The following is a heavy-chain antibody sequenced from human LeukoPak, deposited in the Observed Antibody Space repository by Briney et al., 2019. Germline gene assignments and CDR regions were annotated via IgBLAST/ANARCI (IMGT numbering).Heavy chain of an antibody. Sequence: PGGSLRLSCAASGFTFSNAWMSWVRQAPGKGLEWVGRIKSKTDGGTTDYAAPVKGRFTISRDDSKNNTLYLQMNSLRAEDTAVYYCAKGRTVRGVIALWYWGQGTLVTVSS. CDR1: GFTFSNAW. J-gene: IGHJ4*02. CDR3: AKGRTVRGVIALWY. CDR2: IKSKTDGGTT. V-gene: IGHV3-15*01. D-gene: IGHD3-10*01.